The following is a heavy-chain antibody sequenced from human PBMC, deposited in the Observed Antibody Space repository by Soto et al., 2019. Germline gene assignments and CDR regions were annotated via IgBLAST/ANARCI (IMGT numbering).Heavy chain of an antibody. CDR1: GFTFSSYG. Sequence: PGGSLRLSCAASGFTFSSYGMHWVRQAPGKGLEWVALVSYHGTNKYYGDSVNGRFTISRDNSKNTLYLQMNSLRAEDTAVYYCANRGYDILTGQLTYYYGMDVWGQGTTVTVSS. D-gene: IGHD3-9*01. CDR3: ANRGYDILTGQLTYYYGMDV. CDR2: VSYHGTNK. J-gene: IGHJ6*02. V-gene: IGHV3-30*18.